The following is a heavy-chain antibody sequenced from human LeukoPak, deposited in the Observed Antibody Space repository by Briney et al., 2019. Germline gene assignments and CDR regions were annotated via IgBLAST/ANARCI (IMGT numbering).Heavy chain of an antibody. Sequence: ASVKVSCKASGGTFSSYAISWVRQAPGQGLEWMGRIIPILGIANYAQKFQGRVTITADKSTSTAYMKLSSLRSEDTAVYYCASMHDYGDYVNDYWGQGTLVTVSS. CDR2: IIPILGIA. D-gene: IGHD4-17*01. J-gene: IGHJ4*02. CDR3: ASMHDYGDYVNDY. CDR1: GGTFSSYA. V-gene: IGHV1-69*04.